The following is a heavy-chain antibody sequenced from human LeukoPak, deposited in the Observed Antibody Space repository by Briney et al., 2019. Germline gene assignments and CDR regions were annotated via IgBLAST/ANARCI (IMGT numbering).Heavy chain of an antibody. CDR2: ISYDGSNK. V-gene: IGHV3-30-3*01. CDR3: ARDMAMIVVVPYFQH. Sequence: GGSLRLSCAASGFTFSSYWMSWVRQAPGKGLEWVAVISYDGSNKYYADSVKGRFTISRDNSKNTLYLQMNSLRAEDTAVYYCARDMAMIVVVPYFQHWGQGTLVTVSS. CDR1: GFTFSSYW. J-gene: IGHJ1*01. D-gene: IGHD3-22*01.